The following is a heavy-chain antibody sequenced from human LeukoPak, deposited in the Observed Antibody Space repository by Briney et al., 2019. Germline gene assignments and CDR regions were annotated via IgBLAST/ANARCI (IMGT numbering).Heavy chain of an antibody. CDR3: AGLVVITPYDAFDI. D-gene: IGHD3-22*01. V-gene: IGHV3-21*01. CDR1: GFTFSSYS. J-gene: IGHJ3*02. Sequence: GGSLRLSCAASGFTFSSYSMNWVRQAPGKGLEWDSSISSSSSYIYYADSVKGRFTISRDNAKNSLYLQMNSLRAEDTAVYCCAGLVVITPYDAFDIWGQGTMVTVSS. CDR2: ISSSSSYI.